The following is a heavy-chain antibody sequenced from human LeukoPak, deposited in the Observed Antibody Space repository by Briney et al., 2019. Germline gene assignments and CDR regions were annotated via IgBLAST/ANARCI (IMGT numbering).Heavy chain of an antibody. D-gene: IGHD3-22*01. J-gene: IGHJ4*02. CDR1: GYTFTSYA. V-gene: IGHV1-3*01. Sequence: ASVKVSCKASGYTFTSYAMHWVRQAPGQRLEWMGWINAGNGNTKYSQKFQDRVTITRDTSASTAYMELSSLRSEDTAVYYCARDSHYYESSGYNQGNFDYWGQGTLVTVSS. CDR2: INAGNGNT. CDR3: ARDSHYYESSGYNQGNFDY.